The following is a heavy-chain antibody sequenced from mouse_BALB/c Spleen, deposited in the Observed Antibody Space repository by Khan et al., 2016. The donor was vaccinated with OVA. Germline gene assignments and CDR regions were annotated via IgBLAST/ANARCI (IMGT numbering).Heavy chain of an antibody. V-gene: IGHV1-20*02. D-gene: IGHD1-1*01. CDR3: TRIYRSDFDY. Sequence: EVQVVESGPELVRPGASVKISCKASGYSFTGYFMNWVMQSHGKSLEWIGRINPHIGETFYNQRFKDKATLTADESSSTAHMELRSLASEDSAVYYCTRIYRSDFDYWGQGTTLTVSS. CDR2: INPHIGET. J-gene: IGHJ2*01. CDR1: GYSFTGYF.